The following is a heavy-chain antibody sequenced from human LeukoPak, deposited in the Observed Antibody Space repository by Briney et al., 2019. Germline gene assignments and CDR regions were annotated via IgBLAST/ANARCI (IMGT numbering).Heavy chain of an antibody. Sequence: GSLRLSCAASGFIFNSYAMSWVRQAPGKGLEWVSAVSGSGGSTYYADSVKGQFTISRDNSKNTSYLQMNSLRADDTAVYYCVGGTYLRAFDIWGQGTMVTVSS. D-gene: IGHD1-26*01. J-gene: IGHJ3*02. V-gene: IGHV3-23*01. CDR2: VSGSGGST. CDR3: VGGTYLRAFDI. CDR1: GFIFNSYA.